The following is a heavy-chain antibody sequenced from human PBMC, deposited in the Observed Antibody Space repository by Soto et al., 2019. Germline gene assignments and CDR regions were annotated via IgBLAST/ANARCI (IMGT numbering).Heavy chain of an antibody. CDR1: GFTFSSYW. J-gene: IGHJ6*02. D-gene: IGHD2-8*01. V-gene: IGHV3-7*05. Sequence: PGGSLRLSCGGSGFTFSSYWMSWVRQAPGKGLEWGANIKQDGSEKYYVDSVKGRFTISRDNAKNSLYLQMNSLRAEDTAVYYCARVPGLYCTNGVCYLDVWGQGTTVTVSS. CDR2: IKQDGSEK. CDR3: ARVPGLYCTNGVCYLDV.